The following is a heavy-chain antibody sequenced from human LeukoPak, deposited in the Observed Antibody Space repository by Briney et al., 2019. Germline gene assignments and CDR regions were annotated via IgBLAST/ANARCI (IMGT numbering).Heavy chain of an antibody. J-gene: IGHJ4*02. Sequence: ASVKVSCKASGYTFTGYYMHWVRQAPGKGLEWMGGFDPEDGETIYAQKFQGRVTMTEDTSTDTAYMELSSLRSEDTAVYYCATGDITMVSSDFDYWGQGTLVTVSS. D-gene: IGHD3-10*01. CDR3: ATGDITMVSSDFDY. CDR1: GYTFTGYY. V-gene: IGHV1-24*01. CDR2: FDPEDGET.